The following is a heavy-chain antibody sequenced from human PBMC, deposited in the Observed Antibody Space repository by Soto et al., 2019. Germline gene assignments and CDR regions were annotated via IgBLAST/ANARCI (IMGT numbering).Heavy chain of an antibody. Sequence: SETLSLTCTVSGSSISLYYWSWIRQSPGKGLEWIGYMYYSGNANYNPSLRSRITISVDTSKNQFSLNLNSVTAADTAVYYCAREYPVHSAYFDYWGQGILVTVS. CDR3: AREYPVHSAYFDY. CDR2: MYYSGNA. J-gene: IGHJ4*02. V-gene: IGHV4-59*01. CDR1: GSSISLYY. D-gene: IGHD1-26*01.